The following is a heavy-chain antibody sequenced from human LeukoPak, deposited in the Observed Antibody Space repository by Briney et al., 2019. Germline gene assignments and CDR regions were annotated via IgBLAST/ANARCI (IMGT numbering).Heavy chain of an antibody. D-gene: IGHD3-22*01. CDR2: IHVNGIT. J-gene: IGHJ4*02. V-gene: IGHV4-4*02. CDR3: ARAYYDSSGYYLRYYFDY. CDR1: GDSITGYSW. Sequence: SGTLSLTCTVSGDSITGYSWWSWVRQPPGKGLEWIGEIHVNGITNYNPSLKSRVTMSIDKAKNQLSLNLRSVTAADTAVYYCARAYYDSSGYYLRYYFDYWGQGTLVTVSS.